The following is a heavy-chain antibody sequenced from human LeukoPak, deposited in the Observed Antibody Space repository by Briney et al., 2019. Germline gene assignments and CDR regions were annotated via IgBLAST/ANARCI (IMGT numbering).Heavy chain of an antibody. V-gene: IGHV4-4*02. D-gene: IGHD3-22*01. CDR3: ARASPPPYDVSGYYFAH. J-gene: IGHJ4*02. CDR1: GGSISSTNW. CDR2: VELSGRT. Sequence: SETPSLTCGVSGGSISSTNWWTWVRQPPGEGLEWIGEVELSGRTNYNPSLESRVTISVDMSANHISLKLSSVTAADTAVYYCARASPPPYDVSGYYFAHWGQGTLVTVSS.